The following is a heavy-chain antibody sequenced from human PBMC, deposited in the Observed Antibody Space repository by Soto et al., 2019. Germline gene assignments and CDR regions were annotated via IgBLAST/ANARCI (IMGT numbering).Heavy chain of an antibody. CDR2: IHHSGAT. D-gene: IGHD3-10*01. Sequence: QVRLQESGPGLVKPSGTLSLTCLVSGGSMSSPNWWTWVRQAPVKGLEWIAEIHHSGATNYSPSLKSRAVISIDKSNNQFYLHLTSVTAADTAVYYCATGSPYYYGSGGMWDYWGRGALVTVSS. CDR3: ATGSPYYYGSGGMWDY. CDR1: GGSMSSPNW. J-gene: IGHJ4*02. V-gene: IGHV4-4*02.